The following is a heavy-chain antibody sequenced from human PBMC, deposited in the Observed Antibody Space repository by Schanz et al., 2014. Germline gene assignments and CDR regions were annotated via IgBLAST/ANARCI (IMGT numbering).Heavy chain of an antibody. CDR3: AREGLGADY. D-gene: IGHD3-16*01. CDR1: GFTFSNYG. J-gene: IGHJ4*02. V-gene: IGHV3-48*04. Sequence: EVQLVESGGVVAQPGGSLRLSCAASGFTFSNYGLHWVRQAPGKGLEWISKISDSGRTIVYADSMKGRFTISRDNAKNSLYLQVNRLRAEDTAVYYCAREGLGADYWGQGTLVTVSS. CDR2: ISDSGRTI.